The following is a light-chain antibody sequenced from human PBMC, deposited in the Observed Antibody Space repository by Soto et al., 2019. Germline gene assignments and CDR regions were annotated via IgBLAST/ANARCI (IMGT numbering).Light chain of an antibody. V-gene: IGKV1-6*01. J-gene: IGKJ1*01. CDR2: AAS. CDR3: LQDYNYPWT. Sequence: AIQMTQSPSSLSASVGDRVTITCRASQGIRNDIGWYQQKPGKAPKLLIYAASSLQSGVPSRFSGSESVTDFTLTISSLQPEYCATYDCLQDYNYPWTFGQGTKVEIK. CDR1: QGIRND.